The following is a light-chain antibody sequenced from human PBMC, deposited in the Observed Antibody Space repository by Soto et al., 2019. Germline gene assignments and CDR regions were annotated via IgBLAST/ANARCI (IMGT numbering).Light chain of an antibody. CDR2: DAS. CDR1: QDISNY. CDR3: QQYDNLLIT. Sequence: DIQMTQSPSSLSASVVDIVTITCQASQDISNYLNWYQQKPGKAPKLLIYDASNLETGVPSRFSGSGSGTDFTSTISSLQPEDIATYYCQQYDNLLITFGQGTRLEI. J-gene: IGKJ5*01. V-gene: IGKV1-33*01.